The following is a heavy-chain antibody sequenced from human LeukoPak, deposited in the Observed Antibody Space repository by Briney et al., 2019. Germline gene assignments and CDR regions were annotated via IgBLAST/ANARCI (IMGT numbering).Heavy chain of an antibody. CDR1: GFTFSSYG. D-gene: IGHD6-19*01. Sequence: GSLRLSCAASGFTFSSYGMHWVRQAPGKGLEWVAVIWYDGSNKYYADSVKGRFTISRDNSKNTLYLQMNSLRAEDTAVYYCARYLIAVAGPFTDYFDYWGQGTLVTVSS. CDR3: ARYLIAVAGPFTDYFDY. J-gene: IGHJ4*02. V-gene: IGHV3-33*01. CDR2: IWYDGSNK.